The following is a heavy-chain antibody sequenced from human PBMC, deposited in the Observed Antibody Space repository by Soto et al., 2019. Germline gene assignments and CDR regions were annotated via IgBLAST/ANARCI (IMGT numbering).Heavy chain of an antibody. CDR3: ARGGHYDILTGYLYYYYGMDV. J-gene: IGHJ6*02. CDR2: INPSGGST. V-gene: IGHV1-46*01. D-gene: IGHD3-9*01. Sequence: QVQLVQSGAEVKKPGASVKVSCKASGYTFTSYYMHWVRQAPGQGLEWMGIINPSGGSTSYAQKFQGRVTMTRDTSTSTVYMELSSLRSEDTAVYYCARGGHYDILTGYLYYYYGMDVWGQGNTVTVSS. CDR1: GYTFTSYY.